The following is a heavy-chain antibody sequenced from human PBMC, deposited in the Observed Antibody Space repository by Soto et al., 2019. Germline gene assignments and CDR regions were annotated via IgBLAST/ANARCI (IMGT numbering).Heavy chain of an antibody. D-gene: IGHD6-13*01. CDR1: GFTFSSYG. J-gene: IGHJ4*02. Sequence: GGSLRLSCAASGFTFSSYGMHWVRQAPGKGLEWVAVTWYDGSNKYYADSVKGRFTISRDNSKNTLYLQMNSLRAEDTAVYYCARAESSPHLYYFDYWGQGTLVTVSS. V-gene: IGHV3-33*01. CDR3: ARAESSPHLYYFDY. CDR2: TWYDGSNK.